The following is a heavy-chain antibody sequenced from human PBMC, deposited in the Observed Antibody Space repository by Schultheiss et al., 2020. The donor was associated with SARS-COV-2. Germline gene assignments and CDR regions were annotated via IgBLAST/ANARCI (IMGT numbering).Heavy chain of an antibody. V-gene: IGHV4-4*07. Sequence: SQTLSLTCTVSGGSISSYYWSWIRQPAGKGLEWIGRIYTSGSTNYNPSLKSRVTISVDTSKNQFSLKLSSVTAADTAVYYCARVGYYDSSGYRFDYWGQGTLVTVSS. CDR1: GGSISSYY. CDR2: IYTSGST. D-gene: IGHD3-22*01. J-gene: IGHJ4*02. CDR3: ARVGYYDSSGYRFDY.